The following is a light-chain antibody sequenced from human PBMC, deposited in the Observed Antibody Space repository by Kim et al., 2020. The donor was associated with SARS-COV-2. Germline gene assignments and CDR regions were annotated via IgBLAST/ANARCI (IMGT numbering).Light chain of an antibody. CDR2: EIN. Sequence: QSALTQPASVSGSPGQSITISCTGTSSDVGGYNLVSWYQQHPGKAPQLMIYEINERPSGVSNRFSGSKSGNTASLTISGLQAEDEADYYCCTYAGGSIYVFGTGTKVTVL. V-gene: IGLV2-23*02. J-gene: IGLJ1*01. CDR3: CTYAGGSIYV. CDR1: SSDVGGYNL.